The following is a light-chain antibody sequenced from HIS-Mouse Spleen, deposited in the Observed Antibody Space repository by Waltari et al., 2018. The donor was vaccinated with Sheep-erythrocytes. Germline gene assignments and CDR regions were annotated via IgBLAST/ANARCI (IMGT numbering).Light chain of an antibody. CDR2: DET. J-gene: IGKJ3*01. Sequence: DIQMTQSPSSLSASVGDRVTITCQASQAISNYLNWYQQKPGKAPKLRIYDETNLETGVPSRFSGSGSGTDFTFTISSLQPEDIATYYCQQYDNLFTFGPGTKVDIK. CDR3: QQYDNLFT. CDR1: QAISNY. V-gene: IGKV1-33*01.